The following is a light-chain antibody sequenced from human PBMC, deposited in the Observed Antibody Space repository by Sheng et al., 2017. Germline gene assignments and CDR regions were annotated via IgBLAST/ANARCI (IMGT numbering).Light chain of an antibody. J-gene: IGKJ1*01. CDR3: QQYNNWPPQWT. Sequence: ETVMTQSPATLSVSPGERATLSCRASQSVSSNLAWYQQKPGQAPRLLIYGASTRATGIPARFSGSGSGTEFTLTISSLQSEDFAVYYCQQYNNWPPQWTFGQGTKVEIK. V-gene: IGKV3-15*01. CDR2: GAS. CDR1: QSVSSN.